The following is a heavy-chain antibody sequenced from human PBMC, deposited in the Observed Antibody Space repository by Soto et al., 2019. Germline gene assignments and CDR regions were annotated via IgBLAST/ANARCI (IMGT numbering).Heavy chain of an antibody. CDR1: GFTFDDYA. Sequence: EVQLVESGGGLVQPGRSLRLSCAASGFTFDDYAMHWVRQAPGKGLEWVSGISWNSGSIGYADSVKGRFTISRDNAKNSLYLQMNSLRAEDTALYYCAKGAMADYFDYWGQLTLVTVSS. V-gene: IGHV3-9*01. D-gene: IGHD5-18*01. CDR3: AKGAMADYFDY. CDR2: ISWNSGSI. J-gene: IGHJ4*02.